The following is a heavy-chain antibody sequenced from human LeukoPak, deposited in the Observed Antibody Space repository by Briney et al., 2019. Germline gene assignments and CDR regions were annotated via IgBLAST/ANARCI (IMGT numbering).Heavy chain of an antibody. D-gene: IGHD5-24*01. Sequence: GESLKISCKGSGYKFTSSWIGWVRQLPGKGLEWMGIIYPGDSDTRYSPSFQGQVTISADKSINTAYLQWSLRASDSAMYYRTRRTDGYYFDSWGQGTLVTVSS. CDR2: IYPGDSDT. CDR3: TRRTDGYYFDS. J-gene: IGHJ4*02. CDR1: GYKFTSSW. V-gene: IGHV5-51*01.